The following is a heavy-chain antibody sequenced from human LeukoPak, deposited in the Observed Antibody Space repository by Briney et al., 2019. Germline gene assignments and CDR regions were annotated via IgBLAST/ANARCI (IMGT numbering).Heavy chain of an antibody. CDR1: GFTFDDYT. Sequence: GGSLRLSCAASGFTFDDYTMHWVRQAPGKGLEWVSLISWGGGSTYYADSVKGRFTISRDNSKNSLYLQMNSLRTEDTALYYCAKWGYHGSGSYYNYYYMDVWGKGTTVTVSS. CDR2: ISWGGGST. D-gene: IGHD3-10*01. J-gene: IGHJ6*03. CDR3: AKWGYHGSGSYYNYYYMDV. V-gene: IGHV3-43*01.